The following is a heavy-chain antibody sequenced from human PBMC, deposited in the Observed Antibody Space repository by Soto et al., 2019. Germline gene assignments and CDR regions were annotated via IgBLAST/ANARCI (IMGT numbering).Heavy chain of an antibody. J-gene: IGHJ6*02. CDR3: ARQGGYYLYYYGRDG. CDR2: INHSGST. CDR1: GGSFSGYY. V-gene: IGHV4-34*01. Sequence: SETLSLTCAAYGGSFSGYYWSWIRQPPGKGLEWIGEINHSGSTNYNPSLKSRVTISVDTSKNQFSLKLSSVAAADTSVYDCARQGGYYLYYYGRDGWGQETTGTVSS.